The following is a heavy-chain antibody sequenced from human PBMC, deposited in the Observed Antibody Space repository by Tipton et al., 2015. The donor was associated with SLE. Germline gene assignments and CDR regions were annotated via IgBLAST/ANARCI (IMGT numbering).Heavy chain of an antibody. CDR3: ARGELYWSFDL. D-gene: IGHD1-26*01. CDR1: SGSFSGYY. J-gene: IGHJ2*01. V-gene: IGHV4-34*01. Sequence: TLSLTCAVYSGSFSGYYWSWIRQPPGKGLEWIGEINHSGSTNYNPSLKSRVTISVDTSKNQFSLKLSSVTAADTAVYYCARGELYWSFDLWGRGTLVTVSS. CDR2: INHSGST.